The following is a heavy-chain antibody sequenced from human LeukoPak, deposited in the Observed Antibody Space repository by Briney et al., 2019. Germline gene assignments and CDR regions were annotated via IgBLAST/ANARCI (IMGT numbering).Heavy chain of an antibody. CDR1: GGSVSSDLYS. Sequence: SQTLSLTCTLSGGSVSSDLYSWSWIRQPPGKGLEWIGYIYYSGSTNYNPSLKSRVTISVDTSKNQFSLKLSSVTAADTAVYYCARDSVVGSSTADYWGQGTLVTVSS. CDR3: ARDSVVGSSTADY. CDR2: IYYSGST. D-gene: IGHD2-15*01. V-gene: IGHV4-61*01. J-gene: IGHJ4*02.